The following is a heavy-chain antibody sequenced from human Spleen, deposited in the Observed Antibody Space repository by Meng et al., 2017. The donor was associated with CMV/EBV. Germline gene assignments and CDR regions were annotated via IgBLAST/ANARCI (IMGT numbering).Heavy chain of an antibody. J-gene: IGHJ4*02. CDR1: GFTFSSYG. CDR3: LIAVAGIGFDY. CDR2: IRYDGSSK. V-gene: IGHV3-30*02. D-gene: IGHD6-19*01. Sequence: GESLKISCAASGFTFSSYGMHWVRQAPGKGLEWVAFIRYDGSSKYYADSVKGRFTISRDNSKNTLYLQMNSLRAEDTAVYYVLIAVAGIGFDYWGQGTLVTVSS.